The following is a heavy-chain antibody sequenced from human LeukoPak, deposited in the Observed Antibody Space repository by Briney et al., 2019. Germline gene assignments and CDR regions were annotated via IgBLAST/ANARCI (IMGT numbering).Heavy chain of an antibody. CDR2: MYNSGTG. CDR1: GVSITGHPW. Sequence: PSETLSLTCAVPGVSITGHPWNWVRQPPGKGLEWIGEMYNSGTGTYKPSLRSRVTMFFDESKNHFSLKLNSVTAADTAVYYCARGGNWDFDYWGQGVLVFVSS. J-gene: IGHJ4*02. CDR3: ARGGNWDFDY. D-gene: IGHD7-27*01. V-gene: IGHV4-4*02.